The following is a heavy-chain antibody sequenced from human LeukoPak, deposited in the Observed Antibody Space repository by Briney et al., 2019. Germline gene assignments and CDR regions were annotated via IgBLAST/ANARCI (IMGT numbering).Heavy chain of an antibody. CDR3: ASLFRDDVFDI. J-gene: IGHJ3*02. D-gene: IGHD3-10*01. Sequence: ISWVRQMPGKGLEWMGRVDPSDSYTSYSPSFQGHVSISADKSISTAYLQWRSLKASDTAMYYCASLFRDDVFDIWGKGTMVTVSS. V-gene: IGHV5-10-1*01. CDR2: VDPSDSYT.